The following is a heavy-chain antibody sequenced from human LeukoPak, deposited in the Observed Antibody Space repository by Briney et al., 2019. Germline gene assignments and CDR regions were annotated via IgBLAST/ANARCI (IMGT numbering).Heavy chain of an antibody. CDR2: MSASGGTI. CDR3: ARGMTGSYFGHFDY. J-gene: IGHJ4*02. Sequence: PGGSLRLSCAASEFSFSSYEMNWVRQAPGKGLESVSYMSASGGTIYYADSVRGRFTISRDNGKNSLYLQMSSLRAEDTAVYYCARGMTGSYFGHFDYWGQGTLVTVSS. CDR1: EFSFSSYE. D-gene: IGHD1-26*01. V-gene: IGHV3-48*03.